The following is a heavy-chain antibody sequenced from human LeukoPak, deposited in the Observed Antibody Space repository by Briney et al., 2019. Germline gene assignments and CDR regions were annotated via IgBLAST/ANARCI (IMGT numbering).Heavy chain of an antibody. J-gene: IGHJ4*02. CDR2: INAGNGNT. CDR1: GYTFTSYA. D-gene: IGHD4-11*01. CDR3: ARDPNPDYSNYYFDY. Sequence: ASVKVSCKASGYTFTSYAMHWVRQAPGQRLEWMGWINAGNGNTKYSQKFQGRVTITRDTSASTAYVELSSLGSEDTAVYYCARDPNPDYSNYYFDYWGQGTLVTVSS. V-gene: IGHV1-3*01.